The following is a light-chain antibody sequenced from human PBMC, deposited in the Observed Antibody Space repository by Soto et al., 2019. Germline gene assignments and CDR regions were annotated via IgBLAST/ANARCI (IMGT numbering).Light chain of an antibody. V-gene: IGLV2-14*01. Sequence: QSALTQPTSVSGSPGQSIAIPCTGNGNDIGAYDYVSWYQQHPGKAPRLLIYGVRNRPPGISSRFSGFKSGLTASLTISGLQAEAEADYYYSSFSTNRLYVFGPGTKVTVL. J-gene: IGLJ1*01. CDR3: SSFSTNRLYV. CDR2: GVR. CDR1: GNDIGAYDY.